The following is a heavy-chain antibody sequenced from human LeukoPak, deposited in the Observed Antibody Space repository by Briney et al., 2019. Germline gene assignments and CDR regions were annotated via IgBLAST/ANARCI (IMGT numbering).Heavy chain of an antibody. CDR3: ARGLYDSSSFDY. Sequence: GGSLRLSCAASGFTVSSNYMSWVRQAPGKGLEWVSVIYSGGSTYYADSVKGRFTISRDNPKNTLYLQMNSLRAEDTAVYYCARGLYDSSSFDYWGQGTLVTVSS. D-gene: IGHD3-22*01. CDR1: GFTVSSNY. J-gene: IGHJ4*02. CDR2: IYSGGST. V-gene: IGHV3-53*01.